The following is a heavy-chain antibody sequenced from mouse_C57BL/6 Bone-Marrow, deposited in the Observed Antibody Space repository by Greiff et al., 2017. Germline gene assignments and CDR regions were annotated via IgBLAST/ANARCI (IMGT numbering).Heavy chain of an antibody. Sequence: QVQLQQPGAELVRPGTSVKLSCKASGYTFTSYWMHWVKQRPGQGLEWIGVIDPSDSYTNYNQKFKGKATLTVDTSSSTAYMQLSSLTSEDSAVYYGARGARQTRPFAYWGQGTLVTVSA. J-gene: IGHJ3*01. CDR2: IDPSDSYT. CDR3: ARGARQTRPFAY. D-gene: IGHD1-2*01. CDR1: GYTFTSYW. V-gene: IGHV1-59*01.